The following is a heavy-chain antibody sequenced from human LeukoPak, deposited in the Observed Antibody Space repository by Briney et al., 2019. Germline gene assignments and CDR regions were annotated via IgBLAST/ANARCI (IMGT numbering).Heavy chain of an antibody. D-gene: IGHD3-10*01. Sequence: PGGSLRLSCAASGFTFSSYEMNWVRQAPRKGPEWDSYISRKGYPLQYADSVNGRFTITRDNANNSLYLQMNSLRVEDTAVYYCARVLSSPDMVRGVANCYYYYYMYVWGKGNTVTIS. CDR2: ISRKGYPL. CDR3: ARVLSSPDMVRGVANCYYYYYMYV. CDR1: GFTFSSYE. J-gene: IGHJ6*03. V-gene: IGHV3-48*03.